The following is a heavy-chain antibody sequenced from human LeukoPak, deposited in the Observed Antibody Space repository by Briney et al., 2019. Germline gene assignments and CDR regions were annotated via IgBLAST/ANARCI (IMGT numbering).Heavy chain of an antibody. CDR1: GYTFTGYC. D-gene: IGHD3-22*01. CDR2: ISAYNGNT. Sequence: ASVKVSCKASGYTFTGYCMHWVRQAPGQGLEWMGWISAYNGNTNYAQKLQGRVTMTTDTSTSTAYMELRSLRSDDTAVYYCARDSGSGYFADFDYWGQGTLVTVSS. CDR3: ARDSGSGYFADFDY. V-gene: IGHV1-18*04. J-gene: IGHJ4*02.